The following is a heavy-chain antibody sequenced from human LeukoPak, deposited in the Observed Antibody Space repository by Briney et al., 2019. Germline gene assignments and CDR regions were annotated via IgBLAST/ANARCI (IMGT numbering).Heavy chain of an antibody. CDR1: VSTFTNYG. CDR3: ARLSGSYYIFDY. CDR2: VTTYNGYT. D-gene: IGHD1-26*01. J-gene: IGHJ4*02. V-gene: IGHV1-18*01. Sequence: ASVKVSCKASVSTFTNYGISWMRQAPGQGLEWMGWVTTYNGYTNYAQKFQGRVTMTTDTSTSTAYMELRSLRSDDAAVCYCARLSGSYYIFDYWGQGTLVTVSS.